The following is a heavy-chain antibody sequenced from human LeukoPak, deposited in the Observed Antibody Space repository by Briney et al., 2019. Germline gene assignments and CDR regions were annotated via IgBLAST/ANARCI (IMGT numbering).Heavy chain of an antibody. D-gene: IGHD3-9*01. CDR3: ARDPHDILRWANAFDI. J-gene: IGHJ3*02. CDR2: ISYNGIKK. CDR1: GFTFTSYA. Sequence: GGSLRLSCAASGFTFTSYAFHWVHQASGKGLEWVAFISYNGIKKYKSDSMEGRFTISRDNSENTLYLQMNSLKPEDTAVYYCARDPHDILRWANAFDIWGQGTMVTVSS. V-gene: IGHV3-30*04.